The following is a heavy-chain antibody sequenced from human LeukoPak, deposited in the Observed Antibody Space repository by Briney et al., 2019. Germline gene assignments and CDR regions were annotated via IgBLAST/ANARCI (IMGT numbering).Heavy chain of an antibody. CDR2: IFHSGSI. CDR1: GYSISSGYY. J-gene: IGHJ3*01. D-gene: IGHD3-22*01. Sequence: SETLSLTCAVSGYSISSGYYWGWIRQSPGKGLEWIATIFHSGSIYYNPSLKSRVTLSVDTSKNQFSLRLNSVTAADTALYYCARMGVSYYYDSGTYPTAFDVWGQGTMVSVSS. CDR3: ARMGVSYYYDSGTYPTAFDV. V-gene: IGHV4-38-2*01.